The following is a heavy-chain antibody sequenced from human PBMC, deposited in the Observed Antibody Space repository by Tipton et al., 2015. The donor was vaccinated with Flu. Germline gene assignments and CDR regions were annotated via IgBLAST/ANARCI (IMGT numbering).Heavy chain of an antibody. CDR3: AREWGDAFDI. V-gene: IGHV4-59*11. CDR2: IYYRGSI. D-gene: IGHD3-16*01. J-gene: IGHJ3*02. Sequence: TLSLTCTVSGGSISSHYWSWIRQPPGKGLEWIGYIYYRGSISYNPSLKSRVTISVDTSKNQFSLKLSSVTAADTAVYYCAREWGDAFDIWGQGTMVTVSS. CDR1: GGSISSHY.